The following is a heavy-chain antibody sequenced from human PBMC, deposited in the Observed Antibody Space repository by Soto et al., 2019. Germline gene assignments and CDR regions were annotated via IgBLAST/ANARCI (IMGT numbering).Heavy chain of an antibody. CDR1: GFTFFTSA. D-gene: IGHD7-27*01. Sequence: GASVKVSCKASGFTFFTSAVQWVRQARGQGLEWIGWIVVGSGNTNYAQKFQERVTITRDMSTNTAYMELTSLRSEDTAGYYCARDWGKGGAFDIWGQRTMVTVSS. CDR2: IVVGSGNT. V-gene: IGHV1-58*01. J-gene: IGHJ3*02. CDR3: ARDWGKGGAFDI.